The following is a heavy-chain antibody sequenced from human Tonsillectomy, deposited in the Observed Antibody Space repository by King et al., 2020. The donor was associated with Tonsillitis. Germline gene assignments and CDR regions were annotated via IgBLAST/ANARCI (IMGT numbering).Heavy chain of an antibody. CDR1: GFTFSSYS. CDR3: AGVPWALPTDWYFDL. D-gene: IGHD1-26*01. V-gene: IGHV3-48*02. CDR2: ISSSTSTI. J-gene: IGHJ2*01. Sequence: VQLVESGGGLVQPGGSLRLSCAASGFTFSSYSMNWVSQAPGKGLEGVSYISSSTSTIYYADSVKGRFTITRDNAKNSLYLQMNSLRDEDAAVYYCAGVPWALPTDWYFDLWGRGTLVTVSS.